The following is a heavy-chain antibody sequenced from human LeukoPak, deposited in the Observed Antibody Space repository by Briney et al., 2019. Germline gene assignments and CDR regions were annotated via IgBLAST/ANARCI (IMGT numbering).Heavy chain of an antibody. D-gene: IGHD6-19*01. CDR2: MNPNSGDT. Sequence: ASVKVSCKASGYTFTSYDFNWVRQATGQGLEWMGWMNPNSGDTGYAQQFRGRVTMTRTTSISTAYMELTNLRSEDTAVYYCAVGDARAVANAFDIWGQGTKVTVSS. J-gene: IGHJ3*02. CDR1: GYTFTSYD. V-gene: IGHV1-8*01. CDR3: AVGDARAVANAFDI.